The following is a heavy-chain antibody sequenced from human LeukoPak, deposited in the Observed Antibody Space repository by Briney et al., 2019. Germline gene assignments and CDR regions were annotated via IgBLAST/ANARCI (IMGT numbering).Heavy chain of an antibody. CDR1: GDSFRSGGLY. CDR2: IFYAGKT. V-gene: IGHV4-61*08. CDR3: ARIFDS. J-gene: IGHJ4*02. Sequence: SETLSLTCTLSGDSFRSGGLYWGWIRQPPGKRPEWIGDIFYAGKTNHSPSLKSRATISLDTSKSQFSLNLTSMTAADTAVYYCARIFDSWGQGVLVTVSS.